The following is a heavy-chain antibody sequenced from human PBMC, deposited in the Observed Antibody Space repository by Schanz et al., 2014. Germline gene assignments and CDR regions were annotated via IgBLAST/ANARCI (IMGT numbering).Heavy chain of an antibody. CDR2: INSDGSTT. CDR3: AKDLGTRGVGATLDY. V-gene: IGHV3-74*01. Sequence: EVQLVESGGGFVQPGGSLRLSCAASGFTFSSYWMHWVRQAPGKGLVWVSRINSDGSTTIYADSVKGRFTISRDNFNDIVYLQMNGLRAEDTAKYFCAKDLGTRGVGATLDYWGQGTLVTVSS. CDR1: GFTFSSYW. J-gene: IGHJ4*02. D-gene: IGHD1-26*01.